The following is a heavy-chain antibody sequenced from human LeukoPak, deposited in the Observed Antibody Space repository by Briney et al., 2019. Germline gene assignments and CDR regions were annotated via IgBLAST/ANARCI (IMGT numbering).Heavy chain of an antibody. CDR1: GCTFTVYY. V-gene: IGHV1-2*02. J-gene: IGHJ6*03. CDR2: INPNSGGT. CDR3: ASGGYDLPYLYYYYYMDV. D-gene: IGHD5-12*01. Sequence: ASVKVSCKGSGCTFTVYYMHWVRQAPGQGLEWTGGINPNSGGTNYAQKFQGRVTMTRDTSISTAYMELSRLRSDDTAVYYCASGGYDLPYLYYYYYMDVWGKGTTVTISS.